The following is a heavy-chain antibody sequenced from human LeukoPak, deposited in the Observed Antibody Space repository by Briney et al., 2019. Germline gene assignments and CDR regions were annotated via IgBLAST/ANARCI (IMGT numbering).Heavy chain of an antibody. J-gene: IGHJ4*02. CDR2: IYYSGSTYYNSGGT. CDR1: GGSISSGGYY. Sequence: SQTLSLTCTVSGGSISSGGYYWTWIRQRPGKGLEWIGYIYYSGSTYYNSGGTYYNPSLKSRVAISVDTSKNQFSLKLSSVTAADTAVYYCARAGSGAAGLFDYWGQGTLVTVSS. D-gene: IGHD6-13*01. V-gene: IGHV4-31*03. CDR3: ARAGSGAAGLFDY.